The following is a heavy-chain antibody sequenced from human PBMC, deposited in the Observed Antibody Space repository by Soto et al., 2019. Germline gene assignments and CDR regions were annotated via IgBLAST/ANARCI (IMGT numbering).Heavy chain of an antibody. V-gene: IGHV1-46*01. J-gene: IGHJ4*02. CDR2: INPSGGST. D-gene: IGHD3-16*02. Sequence: ASVKVSCKASGYTFTSYYMHWVRQAPGQGLEWMGIINPSGGSTSYAQKFQGRVTMTRDTSTSTVYMELSSLRSEDTAVYYCARSYYDYVWGSYRSAHFDYWGQGTLVTVSS. CDR3: ARSYYDYVWGSYRSAHFDY. CDR1: GYTFTSYY.